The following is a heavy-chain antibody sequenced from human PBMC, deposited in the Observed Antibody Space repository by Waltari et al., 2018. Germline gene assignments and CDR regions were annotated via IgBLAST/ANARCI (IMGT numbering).Heavy chain of an antibody. V-gene: IGHV4-39*01. CDR3: ARRRTTVTTYYFDY. D-gene: IGHD4-17*01. Sequence: QLQLPESGPGLVKPSETLSLTCTVSGCSLSSRGYSWGWIRQPPGKGLEWIGSIDYSGSTYYNPSLQSRVTISVDTSKNQFSLKLSSVTAADTAVFFCARRRTTVTTYYFDYWGQGTLVTVSS. J-gene: IGHJ4*02. CDR2: IDYSGST. CDR1: GCSLSSRGYS.